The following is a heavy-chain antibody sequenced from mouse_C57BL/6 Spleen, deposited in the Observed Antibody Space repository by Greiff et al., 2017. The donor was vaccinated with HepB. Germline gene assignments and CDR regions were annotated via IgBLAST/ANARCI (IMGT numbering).Heavy chain of an antibody. V-gene: IGHV1-81*01. CDR2: IYPRSGNT. J-gene: IGHJ3*01. CDR1: GYTFTSYG. Sequence: QVQLKESGAELARPGASVKLSCKASGYTFTSYGISWVKQRTGQGLEWIGEIYPRSGNTYYNEKFKGKATLTADKSSSTAYMELRSLTSEDSAVYFCARAYYYGSSYDAWFAYWGQGTLVTVSA. CDR3: ARAYYYGSSYDAWFAY. D-gene: IGHD1-1*01.